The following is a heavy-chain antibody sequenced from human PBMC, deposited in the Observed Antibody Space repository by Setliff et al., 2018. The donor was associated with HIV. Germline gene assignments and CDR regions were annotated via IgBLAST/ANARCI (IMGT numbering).Heavy chain of an antibody. V-gene: IGHV3-23*01. D-gene: IGHD3-10*01. CDR1: GFNVSHNY. CDR2: ISGSATNT. Sequence: GGSLRLSCAASGFNVSHNYMTWVRQAPGKGLEWVSTISGSATNTYYADSVKGRFTISRDNSKNTLYMQMNSLRTEDTAVYYCARGLERTNPLFGVISVYFDPWGQGTLVTVSS. CDR3: ARGLERTNPLFGVISVYFDP. J-gene: IGHJ5*02.